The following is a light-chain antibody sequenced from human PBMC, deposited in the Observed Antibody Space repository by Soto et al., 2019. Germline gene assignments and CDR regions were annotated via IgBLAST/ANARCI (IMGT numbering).Light chain of an antibody. V-gene: IGKV3-20*01. Sequence: EMVLTQSPGTLSLSPGERATLSCSASQSVSSSYLAWYQQKPGQAPRLLIYVASSMATGIPDRFSGSGSGTDFTLTISRLEPEDFAVYYCQPYGSSPYTFGQGTKLESK. CDR3: QPYGSSPYT. CDR1: QSVSSSY. CDR2: VAS. J-gene: IGKJ2*01.